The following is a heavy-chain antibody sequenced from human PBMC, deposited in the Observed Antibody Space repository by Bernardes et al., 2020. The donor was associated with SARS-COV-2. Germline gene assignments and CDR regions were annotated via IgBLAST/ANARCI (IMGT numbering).Heavy chain of an antibody. D-gene: IGHD2-21*01. CDR2: ILYDGRNK. Sequence: EGSLRLSCASSGFSFDVFAMHWVRQAPGKGLEWVAGILYDGRNKFYADSVKGRFTISRDNSKNTLSLEMNSLRREDSAAYYCARAICGATTCQGRDGFDVWGQGTVVSVSS. CDR1: GFSFDVFA. CDR3: ARAICGATTCQGRDGFDV. V-gene: IGHV3-30*04. J-gene: IGHJ3*01.